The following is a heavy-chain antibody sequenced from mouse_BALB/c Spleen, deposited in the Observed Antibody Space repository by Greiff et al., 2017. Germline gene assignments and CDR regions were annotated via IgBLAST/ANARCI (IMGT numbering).Heavy chain of an antibody. CDR1: GFTFSSYG. V-gene: IGHV5-6*01. CDR3: ARLYDYDVGAMDY. J-gene: IGHJ4*01. CDR2: ISSGGSYT. D-gene: IGHD2-4*01. Sequence: EVKLVESGGDLVKPGGSLKLSCAASGFTFSSYGMSWVRQTPDKRLEWVATISSGGSYTYYPDSVKGRFTISRDNAKNTLYLQMSSLKSEDTAMYYCARLYDYDVGAMDYWGQGTSVTVSS.